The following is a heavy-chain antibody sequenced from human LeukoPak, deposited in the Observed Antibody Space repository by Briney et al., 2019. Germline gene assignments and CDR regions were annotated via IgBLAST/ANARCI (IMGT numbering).Heavy chain of an antibody. D-gene: IGHD2-21*02. CDR1: GYTFTGYY. J-gene: IGHJ4*02. CDR2: INPNSGGT. CDR3: ARVPNCGGDCYNLDY. Sequence: APVKVSCKASGYTFTGYYMHWVRQAPGQGLEWMGWINPNSGGTNYAQKFQGRVTMTRDTSISTAYMELSRLRSDDTAVYYCARVPNCGGDCYNLDYWGQGTLVTVSS. V-gene: IGHV1-2*02.